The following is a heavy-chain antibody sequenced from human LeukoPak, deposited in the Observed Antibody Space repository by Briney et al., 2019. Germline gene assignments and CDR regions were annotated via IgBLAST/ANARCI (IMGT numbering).Heavy chain of an antibody. J-gene: IGHJ4*02. Sequence: GGSLRLSCAASGFTFSSYGMHWVRQAPGKGLEWLAFISYDGSNTYYADSVKGRFTVSRDDSKSTLYLQMNSLRADDTAVYYCAKDGSSYYYIYYWGQGTLVTVSS. D-gene: IGHD3-22*01. V-gene: IGHV3-30*02. CDR1: GFTFSSYG. CDR2: ISYDGSNT. CDR3: AKDGSSYYYIYY.